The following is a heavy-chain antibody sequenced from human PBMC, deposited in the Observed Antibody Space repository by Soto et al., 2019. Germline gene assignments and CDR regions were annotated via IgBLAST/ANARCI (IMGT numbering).Heavy chain of an antibody. CDR3: AREGVAPYYYYGMDV. CDR2: IGTYNGDT. D-gene: IGHD5-12*01. Sequence: QVQLVQSGAEVKKPGASVKVSCKASGYTFTRSGISWVRQAPGQGLEWMGWIGTYNGDTNYAQTFQGRVTMTTDTSTSTVYMELRSLRSDDTAVYYCAREGVAPYYYYGMDVWGQGTPVTVSS. CDR1: GYTFTRSG. J-gene: IGHJ6*02. V-gene: IGHV1-18*01.